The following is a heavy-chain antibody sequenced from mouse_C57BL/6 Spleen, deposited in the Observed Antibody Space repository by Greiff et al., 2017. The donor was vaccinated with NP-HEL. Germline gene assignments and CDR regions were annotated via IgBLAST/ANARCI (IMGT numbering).Heavy chain of an antibody. CDR3: ARRDYYGRGFAY. V-gene: IGHV1-53*01. CDR2: INPSNGGT. D-gene: IGHD1-1*01. CDR1: GYTFTSYW. J-gene: IGHJ3*01. Sequence: VQLQQSGAELVKPGASVKLSCKASGYTFTSYWMHWVKQRPGQGLEWIGNINPSNGGTNYNEKFKSKATLTVDKSSSTAYMQLSSLTSEDAAVYYWARRDYYGRGFAYWGQGTLVTVSA.